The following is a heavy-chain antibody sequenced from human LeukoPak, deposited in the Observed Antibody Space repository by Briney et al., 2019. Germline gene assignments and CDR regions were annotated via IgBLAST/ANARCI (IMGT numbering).Heavy chain of an antibody. CDR1: GGSISSGDYY. CDR2: IYYSGST. CDR3: ALSGDFWSGYRFDP. D-gene: IGHD3-3*01. Sequence: SETLSLTCTVSGGSISSGDYYWSWIRQPPGKGLEWIGYIYYSGSTNYNPSLKSRVTISVDTSKNQFSLKLSSVTAADTAVYYCALSGDFWSGYRFDPWGQGTLVTVSS. V-gene: IGHV4-61*08. J-gene: IGHJ5*02.